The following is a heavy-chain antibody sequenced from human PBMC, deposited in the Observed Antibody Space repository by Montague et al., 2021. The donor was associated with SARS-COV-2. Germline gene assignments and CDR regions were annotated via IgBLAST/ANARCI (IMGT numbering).Heavy chain of an antibody. D-gene: IGHD6-19*01. CDR3: ARGTGISSGWFDY. Sequence: SLRLSCAASGFTFSSYAMHWVRQAPGKGLEWVAVISYDGSNKYYADSVEGRFTISRDNSKNTLYLQMNSLRAEDTAVYYCARGTGISSGWFDYWGQGTLVTVSS. V-gene: IGHV3-30-3*01. J-gene: IGHJ4*02. CDR1: GFTFSSYA. CDR2: ISYDGSNK.